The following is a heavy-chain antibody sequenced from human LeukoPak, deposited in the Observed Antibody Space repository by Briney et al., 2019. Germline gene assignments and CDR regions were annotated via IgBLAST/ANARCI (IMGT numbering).Heavy chain of an antibody. CDR1: GGSISSYY. CDR3: TREVRSAWASFDP. J-gene: IGHJ5*02. Sequence: PSEILSLTCTVSGGSISSYYWSWIRRPPGKGLEWIGYIYYSGSTNYNPSLKSRVTISVDTSKNQFSLKLSSVTAADTAVYYCTREVRSAWASFDPWGQGTLVIVSS. V-gene: IGHV4-59*01. CDR2: IYYSGST. D-gene: IGHD1-26*01.